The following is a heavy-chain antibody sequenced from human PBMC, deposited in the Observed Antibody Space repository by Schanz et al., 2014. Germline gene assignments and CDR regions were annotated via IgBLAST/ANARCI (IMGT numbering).Heavy chain of an antibody. CDR3: AKRNHDMQSLPLDY. V-gene: IGHV3-23*04. CDR1: GFTFSDYG. Sequence: EVQVVESGGGLVQPGGSLRLSCAASGFTFSDYGMSWVRQAPGKGLEWVSGIGGSGDSTHYADSVKGRFIISRDNSKNTLYLQVNSLRAEDTAVYYCAKRNHDMQSLPLDYWGQGTLVTVSS. J-gene: IGHJ4*02. CDR2: IGGSGDST. D-gene: IGHD3-9*01.